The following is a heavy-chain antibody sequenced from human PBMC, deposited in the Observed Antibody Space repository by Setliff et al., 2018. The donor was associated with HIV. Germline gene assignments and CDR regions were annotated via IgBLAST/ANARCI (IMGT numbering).Heavy chain of an antibody. CDR1: GYTFTSYY. J-gene: IGHJ4*01. CDR2: INSASGGT. CDR3: ASFFGDYGY. V-gene: IGHV1-2*02. Sequence: ASVKVSCKASGYTFTSYYLHWVRQAPGQGLEWMGWINSASGGTDYAQNFQGRVTVTRDTSINTAYVELNSLKSDDTAVYYCASFFGDYGYWGHGTQVTVSS. D-gene: IGHD3-10*01.